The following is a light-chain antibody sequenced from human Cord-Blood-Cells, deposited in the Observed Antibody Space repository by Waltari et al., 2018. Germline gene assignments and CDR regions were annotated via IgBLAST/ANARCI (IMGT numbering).Light chain of an antibody. CDR2: EVS. CDR1: SSDVGSYNR. V-gene: IGLV2-18*02. J-gene: IGLJ2*01. Sequence: QSALTQPPSVSGSPGQSVTISCTATSSDVGSYNRVSWYQQPPGTAPKLMIYEVSNRPSGVPDRFSGSKSGNTASLTISGLQAEDEADYYCSSYTSSSTFDVVFGGGTK. CDR3: SSYTSSSTFDVV.